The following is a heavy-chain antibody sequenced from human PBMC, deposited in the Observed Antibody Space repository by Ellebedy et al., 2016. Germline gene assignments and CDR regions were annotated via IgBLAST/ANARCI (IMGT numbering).Heavy chain of an antibody. Sequence: ASVKVSXXASGYTFTSYGISWVRQAPGQGLEWMGWISAYNGNTNYAQKFQGRVTITADESTSTAYMELSSLRSEDTAVYYCASLVTLERGSSSPLTDFDYWGQGTLVTVSS. CDR2: ISAYNGNT. J-gene: IGHJ4*02. D-gene: IGHD6-6*01. CDR3: ASLVTLERGSSSPLTDFDY. CDR1: GYTFTSYG. V-gene: IGHV1-18*01.